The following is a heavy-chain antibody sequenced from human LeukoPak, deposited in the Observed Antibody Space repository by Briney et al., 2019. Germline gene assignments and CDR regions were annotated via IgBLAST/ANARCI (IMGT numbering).Heavy chain of an antibody. J-gene: IGHJ6*04. Sequence: ASVKVSCEASGYTFTSYGISWVRQAPGKGLEWMGWISAYNGNTNYANKLQGRVTMTTDTYTSTAYMELRSLRSDVTAVYYCARDGHLVVLPAAGTNYYYYGMDVWGEGTTVTVSS. D-gene: IGHD2-2*01. CDR3: ARDGHLVVLPAAGTNYYYYGMDV. CDR2: ISAYNGNT. V-gene: IGHV1-18*04. CDR1: GYTFTSYG.